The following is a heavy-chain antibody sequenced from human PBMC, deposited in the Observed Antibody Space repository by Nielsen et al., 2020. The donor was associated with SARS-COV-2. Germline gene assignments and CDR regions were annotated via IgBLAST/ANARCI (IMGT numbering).Heavy chain of an antibody. CDR3: ARYYVSGMYGMDV. D-gene: IGHD3-10*01. V-gene: IGHV4-30-4*01. Sequence: LRLSCSVSGGSIESYEHYWSWIRQSPGKGLEWIGYIYYSGSTYYNPSLESRVTISVDTSTNQFSLRLNSVTAADTAMYYCARYYVSGMYGMDVWGPGTTVTVSS. CDR1: GGSIESYEHY. J-gene: IGHJ6*02. CDR2: IYYSGST.